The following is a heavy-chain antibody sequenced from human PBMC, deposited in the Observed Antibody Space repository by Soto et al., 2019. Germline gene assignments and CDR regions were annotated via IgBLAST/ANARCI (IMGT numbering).Heavy chain of an antibody. Sequence: SETLSLTCTVSGGSITSSGDHWGWIRQYPGKGLEWIGYIYHSGSTYYNPSLKSRVTQSVDTSKNQFSLKLSSVTAADTAVYYCARTRTSYGDYFDYWGQGTLVTVSS. CDR2: IYHSGST. J-gene: IGHJ4*02. CDR3: ARTRTSYGDYFDY. CDR1: GGSITSSGDH. D-gene: IGHD4-17*01. V-gene: IGHV4-31*03.